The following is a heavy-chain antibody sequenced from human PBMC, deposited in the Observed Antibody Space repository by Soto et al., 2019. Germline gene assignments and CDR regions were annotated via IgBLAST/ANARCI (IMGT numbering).Heavy chain of an antibody. D-gene: IGHD3-10*01. J-gene: IGHJ3*02. Sequence: ASVKVSCKASGYTFTSYAMHWVRQAPGQRLEWMGWINAGNGNTKYSQKFQGRVTITRDTSASTAYMELSSLRSEDTAVYYCARETPPGLYGSGSSARDAFEIWGQGTTVTVSS. CDR2: INAGNGNT. V-gene: IGHV1-3*01. CDR3: ARETPPGLYGSGSSARDAFEI. CDR1: GYTFTSYA.